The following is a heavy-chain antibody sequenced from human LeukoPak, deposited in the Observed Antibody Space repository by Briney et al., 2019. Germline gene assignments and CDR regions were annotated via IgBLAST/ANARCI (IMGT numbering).Heavy chain of an antibody. V-gene: IGHV4-59*08. CDR1: GGSISSYY. Sequence: PSETLSLTCTVSGGSISSYYWSWIRQPPGKGLEWIGYIYYSGSTNYNPSLKSRVTISVDTSKNQFSLKLSSVTAADTAVYYCARHLTMIDNWFDPWGQGTLVTVSS. J-gene: IGHJ5*02. D-gene: IGHD3-22*01. CDR2: IYYSGST. CDR3: ARHLTMIDNWFDP.